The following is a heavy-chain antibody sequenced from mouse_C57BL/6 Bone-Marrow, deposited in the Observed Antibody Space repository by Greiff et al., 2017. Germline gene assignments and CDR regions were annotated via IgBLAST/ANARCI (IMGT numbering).Heavy chain of an antibody. V-gene: IGHV1-11*01. J-gene: IGHJ2*01. Sequence: VQLQQSGAELASPGASVTLSCKASGYTFTDHIMNWVKKRPGQGLEWIGRIYPVSGETNYNQQFMGKATFSVDRSSSTVYMVLNSLTSEDPAVYYCGWYYGSSYGQLDYWGQGTTLTVSS. CDR1: GYTFTDHI. CDR3: GWYYGSSYGQLDY. CDR2: IYPVSGET. D-gene: IGHD1-1*01.